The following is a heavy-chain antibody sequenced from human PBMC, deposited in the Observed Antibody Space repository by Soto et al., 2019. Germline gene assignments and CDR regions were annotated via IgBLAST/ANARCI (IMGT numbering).Heavy chain of an antibody. D-gene: IGHD3-9*01. Sequence: SSETLSLTCTVSGGSISSFYWSWIRQPPGKGLEWIGYIYYSGSTNYNPSLKSRVTISVDTSKKQFSLKLSSVTAADTAVYYCARFFSGYYDILTGYRTDYWGQGTLVTVSS. CDR3: ARFFSGYYDILTGYRTDY. J-gene: IGHJ4*02. CDR2: IYYSGST. V-gene: IGHV4-59*12. CDR1: GGSISSFY.